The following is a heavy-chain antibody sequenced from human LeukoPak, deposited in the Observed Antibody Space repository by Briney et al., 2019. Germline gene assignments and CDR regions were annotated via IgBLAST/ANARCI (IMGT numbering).Heavy chain of an antibody. CDR1: GFTFSSYA. CDR3: ARDSGGSCYDY. Sequence: GGSLRLSCAASGFTFSSYAMHWVRQAPGKGLEYVSAISSNGGSTYYATSVKGRFTISRDNSKNTLYLKMGSMRAEDMAVYYCARDSGGSCYDYWGQGTLVTVSS. D-gene: IGHD2-15*01. V-gene: IGHV3-64*01. J-gene: IGHJ4*02. CDR2: ISSNGGST.